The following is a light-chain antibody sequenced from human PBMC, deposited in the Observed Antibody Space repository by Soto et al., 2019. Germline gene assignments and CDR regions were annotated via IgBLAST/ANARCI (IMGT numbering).Light chain of an antibody. CDR1: QSVSSKY. Sequence: ETVLTQSPATLSLSPGERATLSCGASQSVSSKYLAWYQQKRGLAPRLLIYDASSRATGIPDRFSGSGSGTDFTLTISRLEPEDFAVYYCKQYGSAPTFVQGTLLETK. V-gene: IGKV3D-20*01. CDR2: DAS. J-gene: IGKJ5*01. CDR3: KQYGSAPT.